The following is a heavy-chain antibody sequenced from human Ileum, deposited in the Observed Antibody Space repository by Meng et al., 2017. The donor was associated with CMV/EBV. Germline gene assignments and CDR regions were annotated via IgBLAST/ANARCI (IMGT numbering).Heavy chain of an antibody. J-gene: IGHJ5*02. CDR2: IYYRGST. Sequence: QFEDSGQGLVKPSETLALSCRVSGVLIRRSSDDWGWIRQSPGKGLEWIGSIYYRGSTYYNPSLKSRVTISVDTSNNQFSLNLESVTAADTATYYCARDRNWGSWFDPWGQGTLVTVSS. CDR1: GVLIRRSSDD. D-gene: IGHD7-27*01. V-gene: IGHV4-39*07. CDR3: ARDRNWGSWFDP.